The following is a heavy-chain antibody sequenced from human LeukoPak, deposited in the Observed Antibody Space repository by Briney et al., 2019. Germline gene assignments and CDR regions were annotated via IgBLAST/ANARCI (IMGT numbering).Heavy chain of an antibody. CDR2: IKEDGSET. CDR1: GFTFSSYW. D-gene: IGHD4-17*01. Sequence: GGSLRLSCAASGFTFSSYWMRWVRQAPRKGLEWVASIKEDGSETDYVDSVKGRFTISRDNAKNSLYLQMNSLRAEDTAVYYCARDFDYGDYGVNYLDYWGQGTLVTVSS. V-gene: IGHV3-7*01. CDR3: ARDFDYGDYGVNYLDY. J-gene: IGHJ4*02.